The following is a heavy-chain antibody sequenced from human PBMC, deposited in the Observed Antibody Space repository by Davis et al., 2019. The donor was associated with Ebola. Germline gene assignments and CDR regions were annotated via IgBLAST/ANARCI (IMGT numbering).Heavy chain of an antibody. D-gene: IGHD2-8*01. Sequence: PGGSLRLSCKASGYSFSTHWIGWVRQVPGKGLEWMGIIHPSDSDTRYSPSFQGQVTFSVDKSDNTAYLHWSTLKASDTATYYCARPIPDCTPGVCNYFFDNWGQGTLVTVSA. J-gene: IGHJ4*02. CDR3: ARPIPDCTPGVCNYFFDN. CDR1: GYSFSTHW. V-gene: IGHV5-51*01. CDR2: IHPSDSDT.